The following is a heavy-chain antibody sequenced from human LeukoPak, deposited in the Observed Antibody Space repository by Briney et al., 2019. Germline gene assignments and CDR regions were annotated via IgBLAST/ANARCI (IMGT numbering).Heavy chain of an antibody. CDR2: IYPGYSDT. CDR3: ARELGYCSSTSCYSLDY. Sequence: GESLKISCKGSGYSFTYYWIGWVRQMPGKGLEGMGIIYPGYSDTRYRPSFKGQVTISVDKSISTAYLQWSSLKASDTAMYYCARELGYCSSTSCYSLDYWGQGTLVTVSS. CDR1: GYSFTYYW. V-gene: IGHV5-51*01. J-gene: IGHJ4*02. D-gene: IGHD2-2*01.